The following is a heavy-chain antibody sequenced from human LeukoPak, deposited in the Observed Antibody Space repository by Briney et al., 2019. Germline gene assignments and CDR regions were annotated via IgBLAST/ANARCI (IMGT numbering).Heavy chain of an antibody. Sequence: GGSLRLSCAASGFTFSDYYMSWIRQAPGKGLEWVSYISSSGSTIYYADSVKGRFTISRDNAKNSLYLQMNSLGAEDTAVYYCARDPVLWFGEPSGTYNWFDPWGQGTLVTVSS. V-gene: IGHV3-11*01. CDR1: GFTFSDYY. CDR2: ISSSGSTI. D-gene: IGHD3-10*01. J-gene: IGHJ5*02. CDR3: ARDPVLWFGEPSGTYNWFDP.